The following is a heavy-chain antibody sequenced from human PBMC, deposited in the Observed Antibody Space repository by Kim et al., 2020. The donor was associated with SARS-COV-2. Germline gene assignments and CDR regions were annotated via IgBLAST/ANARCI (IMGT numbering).Heavy chain of an antibody. CDR2: ISYDGSNK. J-gene: IGHJ6*02. V-gene: IGHV3-30*18. Sequence: GGYLRLSCAASRFTFSSYGMHWVRQAPGKGLECVAVISYDGSNKYYADSVKGRFTISRDNSKNTLYLQMNSLRAEDTAVYYCAKDSVPIGATGMDVWGQGTTVTVSS. D-gene: IGHD3-16*01. CDR1: RFTFSSYG. CDR3: AKDSVPIGATGMDV.